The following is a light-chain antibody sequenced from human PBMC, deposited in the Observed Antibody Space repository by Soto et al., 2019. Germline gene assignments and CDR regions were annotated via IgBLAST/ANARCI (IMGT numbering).Light chain of an antibody. J-gene: IGLJ1*01. V-gene: IGLV2-8*01. CDR1: SSDVGAYNY. CDR3: SSYAGTNNLLYV. CDR2: EVS. Sequence: QSVLTQPSSASGSPGQSVTISCSGTSSDVGAYNYVSWYQQHPGKAPRLLIYEVSQRPSGVPDRFSGSKSANTASLTVSGLQPEDEADYYCSSYAGTNNLLYVFGTGTKVTVL.